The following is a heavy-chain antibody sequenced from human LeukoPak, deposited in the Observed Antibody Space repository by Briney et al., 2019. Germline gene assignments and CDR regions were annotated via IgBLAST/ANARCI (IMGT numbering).Heavy chain of an antibody. J-gene: IGHJ6*02. CDR2: INPSGGST. CDR1: GYTFTSYY. D-gene: IGHD5-24*01. Sequence: ASVKVSCKASGYTFTSYYMHWVRQAPGQGLEWMGIINPSGGSTSYAQKFQGRVTMTRDTSTSTVYMELSSLRSEDTAVYYCARGVEMATIRSGMDVWGQGTTVTVSS. V-gene: IGHV1-46*01. CDR3: ARGVEMATIRSGMDV.